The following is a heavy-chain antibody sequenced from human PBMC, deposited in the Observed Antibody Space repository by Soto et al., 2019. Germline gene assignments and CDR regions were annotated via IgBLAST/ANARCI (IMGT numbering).Heavy chain of an antibody. D-gene: IGHD5-12*01. Sequence: TGGSLRLSCAASGFTFSSYAMHWVRQAPGKGLEWVAVISYDGSNKYYADSVKGRFTISRDNSKNTLYLQMNSLRAEDTAVYYCARAPIRWLQSYYFDYWGQGTLVTVSS. CDR3: ARAPIRWLQSYYFDY. CDR2: ISYDGSNK. J-gene: IGHJ4*02. V-gene: IGHV3-30-3*01. CDR1: GFTFSSYA.